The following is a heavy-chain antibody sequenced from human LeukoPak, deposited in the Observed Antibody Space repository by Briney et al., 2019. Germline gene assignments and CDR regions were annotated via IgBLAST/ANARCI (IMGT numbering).Heavy chain of an antibody. D-gene: IGHD5-24*01. CDR3: AKDRERWLQSYYFDY. V-gene: IGHV3-23*01. J-gene: IGHJ4*02. Sequence: GGSLRLSCAASGFTFSSYAMSWVRQAPGEGLEWVSAISGSGGSTYYADSVKGRFTISRDNSKNTLYLQMNSLRAEDTAVYYCAKDRERWLQSYYFDYWGQGTLVTVSS. CDR1: GFTFSSYA. CDR2: ISGSGGST.